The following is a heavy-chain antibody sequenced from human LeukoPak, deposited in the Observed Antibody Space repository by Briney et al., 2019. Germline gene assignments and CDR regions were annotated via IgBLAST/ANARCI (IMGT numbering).Heavy chain of an antibody. CDR1: GGSISSGDYY. CDR3: ARAGGDSSGFDY. J-gene: IGHJ4*02. D-gene: IGHD3-22*01. V-gene: IGHV4-30-4*01. CDR2: IYYSGST. Sequence: SETLSLTCTVSGGSISSGDYYWSWIRQPPGKGLEWIGYIYYSGSTYYNPSLKSRVTISEDTSKNQFSLKLSSVTAADTAVYYCARAGGDSSGFDYWGQGTLVTVSS.